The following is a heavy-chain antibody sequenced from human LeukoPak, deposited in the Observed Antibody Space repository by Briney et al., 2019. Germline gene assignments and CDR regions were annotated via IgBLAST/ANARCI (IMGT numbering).Heavy chain of an antibody. CDR1: GYTFTSYY. CDR3: ARETAMVTNYYYYYGMDV. CDR2: INPRGGTT. Sequence: ASVKVCCKASGYTFTSYYMHWVRQAPGQGLEWMGIINPRGGTTTYAQKFQGRVTMTRDTSTRTVYMELYSLRSEDTAVYYCARETAMVTNYYYYYGMDVWGQGTTVTVSS. J-gene: IGHJ6*02. V-gene: IGHV1-46*01. D-gene: IGHD5-18*01.